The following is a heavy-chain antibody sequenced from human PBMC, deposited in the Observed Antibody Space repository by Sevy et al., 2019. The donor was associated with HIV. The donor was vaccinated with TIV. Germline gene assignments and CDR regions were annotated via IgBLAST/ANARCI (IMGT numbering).Heavy chain of an antibody. CDR2: INGHNDNT. Sequence: ASVKVSCKASGYIFTSYGISWVRQAPRQGLEWMGWINGHNDNTNYLQNLQGRVTMTTDTSTNTAYMELRSLRSDDTAVYYCARDGYDGSGYQRGLFDFWGQGTLVTVSS. CDR3: ARDGYDGSGYQRGLFDF. CDR1: GYIFTSYG. J-gene: IGHJ4*02. V-gene: IGHV1-18*01. D-gene: IGHD3-22*01.